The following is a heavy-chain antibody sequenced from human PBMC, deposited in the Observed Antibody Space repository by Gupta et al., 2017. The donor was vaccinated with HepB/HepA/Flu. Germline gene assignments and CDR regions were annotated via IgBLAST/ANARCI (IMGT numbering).Heavy chain of an antibody. Sequence: QLQLQESGPGLVKPSETLSLTCTVAGGSISSSSYYWGCIRQPPGKGLEWIGSIYYSGSTYYNPSLKSRVTISVDTSKNQFSLKLSSVTAADTAVYYCAREWGRYCSSTSGLDWFDPWGQGTLVTVSS. CDR2: IYYSGST. J-gene: IGHJ5*02. D-gene: IGHD2-2*01. V-gene: IGHV4-39*02. CDR1: GGSISSSSYY. CDR3: AREWGRYCSSTSGLDWFDP.